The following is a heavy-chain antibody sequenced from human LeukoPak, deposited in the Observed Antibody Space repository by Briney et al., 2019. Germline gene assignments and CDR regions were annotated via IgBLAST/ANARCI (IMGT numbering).Heavy chain of an antibody. V-gene: IGHV3-23*01. J-gene: IGHJ4*02. Sequence: GGSLRLSCAASGFTFSTYAMTWVRQAPGKGLEWVSAISGSDGSTYYADSVKGRFTISRDNSKNTLYLQMNSLRAEDTAIYSCAKGSSSNIAARLNYWGQGTLVTVSS. CDR3: AKGSSSNIAARLNY. D-gene: IGHD6-6*01. CDR1: GFTFSTYA. CDR2: ISGSDGST.